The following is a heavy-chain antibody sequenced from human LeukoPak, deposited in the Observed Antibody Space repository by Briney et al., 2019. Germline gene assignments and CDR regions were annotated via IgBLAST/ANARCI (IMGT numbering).Heavy chain of an antibody. D-gene: IGHD3-22*01. CDR1: GFTFSSYA. V-gene: IGHV3-66*01. J-gene: IGHJ4*02. CDR3: ARDLDPYYYDSSGYYLAY. CDR2: IYSGGST. Sequence: GGSLRLSCAASGFTFSSYAMSWVRQAPGKGLEWVSVIYSGGSTYYADSVKGRFTISRDNSKNTLYLQMNSLRAEDTAVYYCARDLDPYYYDSSGYYLAYWGQGTLVTVSS.